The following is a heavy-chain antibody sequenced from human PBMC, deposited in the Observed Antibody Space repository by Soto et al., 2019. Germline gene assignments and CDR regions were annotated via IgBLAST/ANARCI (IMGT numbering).Heavy chain of an antibody. CDR2: ISGGTSSK. CDR1: GFTFSSYA. D-gene: IGHD1-1*01. Sequence: EVQLLESGGGLVQPGGSLRLSCAASGFTFSSYAMSWVRQAPGKGLEWVSAISGGTSSKYYADSVKGRFTISRDNSKKTLYLKMNSLRAEDTPVYSCARERGAAPGTPPLDYWGQGTLVTVSS. J-gene: IGHJ4*02. CDR3: ARERGAAPGTPPLDY. V-gene: IGHV3-23*01.